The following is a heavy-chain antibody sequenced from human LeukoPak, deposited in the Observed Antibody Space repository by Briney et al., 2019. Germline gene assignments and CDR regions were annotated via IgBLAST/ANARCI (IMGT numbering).Heavy chain of an antibody. CDR2: IHSRGDNT. V-gene: IGHV3-23*01. CDR3: ARQILRGSYFYYLDV. CDR1: GFSFNSFG. Sequence: GGSLRLPCAASGFSFNSFGMSWVRQTPGKGPEWVSSIHSRGDNTHYAGSLEGRFTISRDTWKNTVYLQMNRLRVEDTATYYCARQILRGSYFYYLDVWGTGTPVTVSS. J-gene: IGHJ6*03. D-gene: IGHD3-10*01.